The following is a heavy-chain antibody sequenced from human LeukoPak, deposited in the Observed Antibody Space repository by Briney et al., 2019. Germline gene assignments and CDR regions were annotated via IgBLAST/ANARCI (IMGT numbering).Heavy chain of an antibody. Sequence: GGSLRLFCAASGFTVSSNYMSWDRQAPGKGLEWVSVIYSGGSTYYADSVKGRFTISRDNSKNTLYLQMNSLRAEDTAVYYCARAMYSSSSVYFDYWGQGTLVTVSS. J-gene: IGHJ4*02. CDR2: IYSGGST. CDR3: ARAMYSSSSVYFDY. D-gene: IGHD6-6*01. V-gene: IGHV3-53*01. CDR1: GFTVSSNY.